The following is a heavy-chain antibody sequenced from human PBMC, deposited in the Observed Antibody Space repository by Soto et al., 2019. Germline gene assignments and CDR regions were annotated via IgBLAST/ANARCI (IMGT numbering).Heavy chain of an antibody. D-gene: IGHD3-22*01. V-gene: IGHV3-7*01. Sequence: EVQLVESGGGLVQPGGSLRLSCAASGFTFSSYWMSWVRQAPGKGLAWVANIKQDGSEKYYVDSVKGRFTISRDNPKNSLYLQMNSVRAEDTAVYYCARRTAYYYDSSGYPTTYYYYGMHVWGQGPTVTVSS. J-gene: IGHJ6*02. CDR2: IKQDGSEK. CDR1: GFTFSSYW. CDR3: ARRTAYYYDSSGYPTTYYYYGMHV.